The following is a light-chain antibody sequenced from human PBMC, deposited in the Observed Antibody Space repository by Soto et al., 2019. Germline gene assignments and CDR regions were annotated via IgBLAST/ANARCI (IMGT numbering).Light chain of an antibody. CDR3: SSYTSSSTPGV. CDR1: SSDVGGYNY. J-gene: IGLJ2*01. Sequence: QSALTQPASVSGSPGQSITISCTGTSSDVGGYNYVSWYQQHPGKAPKLMIYDVSNRPSGVSNRFSGSKSGNTASLTISGLQAEDEADYYCSSYTSSSTPGVFGGGTTLTVL. V-gene: IGLV2-14*01. CDR2: DVS.